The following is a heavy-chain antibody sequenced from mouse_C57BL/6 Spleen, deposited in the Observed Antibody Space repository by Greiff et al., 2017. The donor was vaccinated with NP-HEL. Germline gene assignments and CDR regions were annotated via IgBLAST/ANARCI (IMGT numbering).Heavy chain of an antibody. J-gene: IGHJ4*01. D-gene: IGHD2-4*01. CDR1: GYAFSSYW. V-gene: IGHV1-80*01. CDR2: IYPGDGDT. Sequence: VKLQESGAELVKPGASVKISCKASGYAFSSYWMNWVKQRPGKGLEWIGQIYPGDGDTNYNGKFKGKATLTADKSSSTAYMQLSSLTSEDSAVYFCARSYYDYDYAMDYWGQGTSVTVSS. CDR3: ARSYYDYDYAMDY.